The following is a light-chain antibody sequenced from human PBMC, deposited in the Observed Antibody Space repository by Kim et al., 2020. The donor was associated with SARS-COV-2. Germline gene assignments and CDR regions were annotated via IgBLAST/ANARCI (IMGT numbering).Light chain of an antibody. V-gene: IGKV1-12*01. CDR2: AAS. Sequence: DIRMTQSPSSVPASVGDRVTITCRASQAISSWLAWYQQKPGKAPNLLIYAASSLQSGVPSRFSGSGSGTDFTLTITSLQPENFATYYCQQANTVPLTFGGGAKGGIK. CDR1: QAISSW. J-gene: IGKJ4*02. CDR3: QQANTVPLT.